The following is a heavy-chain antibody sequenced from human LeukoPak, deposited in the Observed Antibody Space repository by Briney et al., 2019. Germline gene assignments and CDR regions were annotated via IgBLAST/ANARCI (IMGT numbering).Heavy chain of an antibody. CDR2: ISSSSSYI. CDR3: AREEDRGSYFSRSWYFDL. D-gene: IGHD1-26*01. V-gene: IGHV3-21*01. Sequence: GGSLRLSCAASGFTFSSYSMNWVRQAPGKGLEWVSSISSSSSYIYYADSVKGRFTISRDNAKNSLYLQMNSLRAEDTAVYYCAREEDRGSYFSRSWYFDLWGRGTLVTVSS. CDR1: GFTFSSYS. J-gene: IGHJ2*01.